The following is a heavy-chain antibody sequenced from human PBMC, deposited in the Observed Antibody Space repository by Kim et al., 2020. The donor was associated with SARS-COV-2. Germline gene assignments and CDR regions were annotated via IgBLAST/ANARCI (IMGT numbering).Heavy chain of an antibody. D-gene: IGHD6-13*01. J-gene: IGHJ4*02. V-gene: IGHV4-39*01. CDR3: ARRVTAAGTYYFDY. Sequence: NPSLKSRVAISVDTSKNQFALKLSSVTAADTAVYYCARRVTAAGTYYFDYWGQGTLVTVSS.